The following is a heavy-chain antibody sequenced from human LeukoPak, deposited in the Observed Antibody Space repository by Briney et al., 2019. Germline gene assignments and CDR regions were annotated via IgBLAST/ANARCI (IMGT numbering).Heavy chain of an antibody. CDR3: ARPLESERSNWFDP. V-gene: IGHV1-18*04. CDR1: GYTFTSYY. Sequence: GASVKVSCKASGYTFTSYYMHWVRQAPGQGLEWMGWISAYNGNTNYAQKLQGRVTMTTDTSTSTAYMELRSLRSDDTAVYYCARPLESERSNWFDPWGQGTLVTVSS. D-gene: IGHD3-3*01. CDR2: ISAYNGNT. J-gene: IGHJ5*02.